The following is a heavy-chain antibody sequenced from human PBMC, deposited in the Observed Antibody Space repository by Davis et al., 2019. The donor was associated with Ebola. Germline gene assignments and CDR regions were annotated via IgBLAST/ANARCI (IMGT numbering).Heavy chain of an antibody. CDR2: IYPGDSDT. Sequence: GESLKISCQGSGYTFDYYWVAWVRQLPGKGLESVGIIYPGDSDTRYSPSFQGHVTISADKSISTAYLQWSSPKASDTAVYYCASRLVAARELDYWGQGTLVTVS. D-gene: IGHD5-12*01. CDR1: GYTFDYYW. V-gene: IGHV5-51*01. CDR3: ASRLVAARELDY. J-gene: IGHJ4*02.